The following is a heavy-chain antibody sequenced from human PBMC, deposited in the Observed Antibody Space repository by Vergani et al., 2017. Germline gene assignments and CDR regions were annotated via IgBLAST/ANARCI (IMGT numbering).Heavy chain of an antibody. CDR2: ISYDGSNK. V-gene: IGHV3-30-3*01. J-gene: IGHJ4*02. CDR3: ARDRREYSYGPAFDY. Sequence: VQLVESGGGLVKPGGSLRLSCAASGFTFSSYAMHWVRQAPGKGLEWVAVISYDGSNKYYADSVKGRFTISRDNSKNTLYLQMNSLRAEDTAVYYCARDRREYSYGPAFDYWGQGTLVTVSS. D-gene: IGHD5-18*01. CDR1: GFTFSSYA.